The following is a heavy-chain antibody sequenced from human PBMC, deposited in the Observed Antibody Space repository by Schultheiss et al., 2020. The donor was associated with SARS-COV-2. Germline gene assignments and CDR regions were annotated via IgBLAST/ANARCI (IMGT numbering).Heavy chain of an antibody. CDR3: ATDLGGGIWFDP. Sequence: ASVKVSCKVSGYTLTELSMHWVRQAPGKGLEWMGGFDPEDGETIYAQKFQGRVTMTEDTSTDTAYMELSSLRSEDTAVYYCATDLGGGIWFDPWGQGTLVTVSS. D-gene: IGHD3-16*01. CDR1: GYTLTELS. V-gene: IGHV1-24*01. CDR2: FDPEDGET. J-gene: IGHJ5*02.